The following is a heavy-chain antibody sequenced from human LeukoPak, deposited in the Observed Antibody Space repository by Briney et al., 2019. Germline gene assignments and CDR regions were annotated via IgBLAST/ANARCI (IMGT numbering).Heavy chain of an antibody. CDR3: ARAYDTAMATDYYYYMDV. D-gene: IGHD5-18*01. V-gene: IGHV1-46*01. J-gene: IGHJ6*03. CDR1: GYTFTSYY. CDR2: INPSGGST. Sequence: ASVKVSCKASGYTFTSYYMHWVRQAPGQGLEWMGIINPSGGSTSYAQKFQGRVTMTRDMSTSTVYMELSSLRSEDTAVYYCARAYDTAMATDYYYYMDVWGKGTTVTVSS.